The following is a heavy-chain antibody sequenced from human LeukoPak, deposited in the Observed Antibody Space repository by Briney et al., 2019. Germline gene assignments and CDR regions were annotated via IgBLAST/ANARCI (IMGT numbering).Heavy chain of an antibody. D-gene: IGHD6-19*01. CDR1: GGTFSSYA. J-gene: IGHJ4*02. V-gene: IGHV1-69*04. CDR2: IIPILGIA. Sequence: ASVKVSCKASGGTFSSYAISWVRQAPGQGLEWMGRIIPILGIANYAQKFQGRVTITADKSTSTAYTELSSLRSEDTAVYYCARDKQWLGFQIFDYWGQGTLVTVSS. CDR3: ARDKQWLGFQIFDY.